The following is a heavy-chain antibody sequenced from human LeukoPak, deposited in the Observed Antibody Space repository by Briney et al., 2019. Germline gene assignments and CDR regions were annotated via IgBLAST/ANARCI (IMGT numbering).Heavy chain of an antibody. J-gene: IGHJ3*02. CDR3: ARGLPAAILFAFDI. D-gene: IGHD2-2*01. V-gene: IGHV4-39*07. Sequence: SETLSLTCTVSGGSIRSSYYYWGWIRQPPGKGLEWIGEINHSGSTNYNPSLKSRVTISVDTSKNQFSLKLSSVTAADTAVYYCARGLPAAILFAFDIWGQGTMVTVSS. CDR2: INHSGST. CDR1: GGSIRSSYYY.